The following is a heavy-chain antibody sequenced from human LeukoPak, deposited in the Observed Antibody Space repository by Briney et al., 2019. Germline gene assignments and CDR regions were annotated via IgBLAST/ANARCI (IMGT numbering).Heavy chain of an antibody. D-gene: IGHD5-18*01. CDR2: ISGSGTTI. CDR3: ARPTDSSVDY. Sequence: SGGSLRRSCAASGLTFSDSYMSWIRQAPGKGLEWITYISGSGTTIYHADSVKGRFTISRDNAKNSVYLQMSSLRDEDTAVYYCARPTDSSVDYWGQGTLVTVSS. J-gene: IGHJ4*02. V-gene: IGHV3-11*01. CDR1: GLTFSDSY.